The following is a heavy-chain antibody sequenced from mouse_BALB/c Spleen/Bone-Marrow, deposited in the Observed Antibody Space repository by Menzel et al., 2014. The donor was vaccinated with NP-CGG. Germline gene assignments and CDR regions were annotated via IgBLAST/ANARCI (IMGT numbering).Heavy chain of an antibody. CDR2: INSNGGST. Sequence: EVKLMESGGGLVQPGGSLKLSCAASGFTFSSYGMSWVRQTPDKRLELVATINSNGGSTYYPDSVKGRFTISRDNAKNTLYLQMSSLKSEDTAMYYCARVWYFDYWGQGTSLTVYS. CDR1: GFTFSSYG. J-gene: IGHJ2*03. CDR3: ARVWYFDY. V-gene: IGHV5-6-3*01.